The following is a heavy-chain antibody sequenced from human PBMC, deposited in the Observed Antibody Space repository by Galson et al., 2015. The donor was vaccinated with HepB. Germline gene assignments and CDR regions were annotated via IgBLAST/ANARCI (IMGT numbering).Heavy chain of an antibody. CDR1: GGTFSSYA. D-gene: IGHD2-15*01. V-gene: IGHV1-69*13. Sequence: SVKVSCKASGGTFSSYAISWVRQAPGQGLEWMGGIIPIFGTANYAQKFQGRVTITADESTSTAYMELSSLRSEDTAVYYCARGQRGGYYYYYMDVWGKGTTVTVSS. J-gene: IGHJ6*03. CDR3: ARGQRGGYYYYYMDV. CDR2: IIPIFGTA.